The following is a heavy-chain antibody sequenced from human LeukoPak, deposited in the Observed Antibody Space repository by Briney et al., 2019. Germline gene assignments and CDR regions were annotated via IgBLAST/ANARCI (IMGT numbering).Heavy chain of an antibody. CDR3: ARDLGGGYGLDY. CDR2: INHSGST. V-gene: IGHV4-34*01. J-gene: IGHJ4*02. Sequence: PSETLSLTCAVYGGSFSGYYWSWIRQPPGKGLEWIGEINHSGSTNYNPSLKSRVTISVDTSKNQFSLKLSSVTAADTAVYYCARDLGGGYGLDYWGQGTLVTVSS. D-gene: IGHD5-12*01. CDR1: GGSFSGYY.